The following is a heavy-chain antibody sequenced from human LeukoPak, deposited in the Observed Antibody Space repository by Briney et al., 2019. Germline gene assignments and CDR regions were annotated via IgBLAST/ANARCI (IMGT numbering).Heavy chain of an antibody. J-gene: IGHJ5*02. D-gene: IGHD3-10*01. V-gene: IGHV4-59*08. Sequence: PSETLSLTCTVSGGSISSYYWSWIRQPPGKGPEWIGYIYHSGSTNYNPSLKSRVTMSVDTSKNQFSLKLSSVTAADTAVYYCARRPSTSMVRGAPGWFDPWGQGTLVTVSS. CDR3: ARRPSTSMVRGAPGWFDP. CDR2: IYHSGST. CDR1: GGSISSYY.